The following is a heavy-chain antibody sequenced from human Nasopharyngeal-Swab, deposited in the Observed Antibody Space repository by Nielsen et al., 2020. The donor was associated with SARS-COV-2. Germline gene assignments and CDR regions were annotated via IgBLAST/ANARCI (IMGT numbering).Heavy chain of an antibody. D-gene: IGHD2-15*01. CDR2: ISWNSGSI. Sequence: PGKGLEWVSGISWNSGSIGYADSVKGRFTISRDNAKNSLYLQMNSLRAEDTALYYCAKVVAAHYYYYGMDVWGQGTTVTV. CDR3: AKVVAAHYYYYGMDV. V-gene: IGHV3-9*01. J-gene: IGHJ6*02.